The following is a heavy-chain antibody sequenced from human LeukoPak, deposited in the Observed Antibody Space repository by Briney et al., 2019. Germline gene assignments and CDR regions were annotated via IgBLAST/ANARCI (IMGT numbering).Heavy chain of an antibody. D-gene: IGHD2-15*01. Sequence: TGGSLRLSCAASGFTFSSYAMHWVRQAPGKGLEWVAVIWYDGSNKYYADSVKGRFTISRDNSKNTLYLQMNSLRAEDTAVYYCAREWSEHDYLDYWGQGTLVTVSS. CDR2: IWYDGSNK. J-gene: IGHJ4*02. CDR3: AREWSEHDYLDY. CDR1: GFTFSSYA. V-gene: IGHV3-33*08.